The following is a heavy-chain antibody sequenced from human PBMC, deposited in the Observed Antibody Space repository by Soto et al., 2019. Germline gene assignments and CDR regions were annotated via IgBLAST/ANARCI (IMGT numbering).Heavy chain of an antibody. V-gene: IGHV3-48*02. D-gene: IGHD2-2*03. J-gene: IGHJ6*02. CDR2: ISSSSSTI. CDR1: GFTFSSYG. Sequence: PGGSLRLSCVVSGFTFSSYGMHWVRQAPGKGLEWVAYISSSSSTIYYADSVKGRFTISRDNAKNSLYLQVNSLRDEDTAVYYCARDGYCVSTTCYFLPDVWGPGTTVTVSS. CDR3: ARDGYCVSTTCYFLPDV.